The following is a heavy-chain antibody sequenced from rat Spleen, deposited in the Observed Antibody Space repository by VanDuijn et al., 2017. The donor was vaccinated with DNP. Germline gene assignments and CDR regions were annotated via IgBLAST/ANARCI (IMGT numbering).Heavy chain of an antibody. CDR2: ISSSAGST. J-gene: IGHJ2*01. CDR1: GFTFSDYY. CDR3: ARWGGDYFDY. V-gene: IGHV5-25*01. Sequence: EVQLVESGGGLVQPGRSLKVSCAASGFTFSDYYMAWVRQAPTKGLEWVTSISSSAGSTSYRDSVKGRFTISRDNAKSTLYLQMNSLRSEDMATYLCARWGGDYFDYWGQGVMVTVSS.